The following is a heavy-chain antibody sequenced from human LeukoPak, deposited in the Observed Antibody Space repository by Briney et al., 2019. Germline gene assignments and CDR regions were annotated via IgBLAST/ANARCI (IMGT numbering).Heavy chain of an antibody. CDR3: ARGGDFWSGYPHRYSWFDP. CDR1: GGSFSGYY. Sequence: PSETLSLTCAVYGGSFSGYYWSWIRQPPGKGLEWIGEINHSGSTNYNPSLKSRVTISVDTSKNQFSLKLSSVTAADTAVYYCARGGDFWSGYPHRYSWFDPWGQGTLVTVSS. CDR2: INHSGST. D-gene: IGHD3-3*01. J-gene: IGHJ5*02. V-gene: IGHV4-34*01.